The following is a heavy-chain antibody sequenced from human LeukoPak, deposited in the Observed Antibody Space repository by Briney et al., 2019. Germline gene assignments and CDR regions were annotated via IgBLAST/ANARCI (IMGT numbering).Heavy chain of an antibody. V-gene: IGHV3-74*01. CDR3: ARGQSYMAV. CDR2: INSDGDTI. CDR1: GFSFSSTW. J-gene: IGHJ6*03. Sequence: PGGSLRLSCDGSGFSFSSTWMYWVRQVPEKGLVWVSRINSDGDTINYADSVRGRFTVSRDNAKKTLYLQMNSLRVEDTAVYYCARGQSYMAVWGKGTTVTV.